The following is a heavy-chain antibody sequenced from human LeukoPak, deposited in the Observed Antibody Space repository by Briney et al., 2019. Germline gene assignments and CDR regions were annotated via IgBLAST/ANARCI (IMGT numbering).Heavy chain of an antibody. Sequence: SETLSLTCTVSGASISSSYWSWIRQSPGKGLEWIGYISNHGSANYNPSLKSRVTMSADSSKNQLSLKLTSVTAADTGVYYCARATRVITIFDIWGQGILVTVSS. CDR1: GASISSSY. V-gene: IGHV4-59*01. CDR2: ISNHGSA. D-gene: IGHD3-22*01. J-gene: IGHJ4*02. CDR3: ARATRVITIFDI.